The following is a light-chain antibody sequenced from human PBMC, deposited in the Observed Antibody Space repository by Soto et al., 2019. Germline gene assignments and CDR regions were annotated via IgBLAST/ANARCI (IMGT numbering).Light chain of an antibody. CDR1: SSNIGSNY. CDR2: RNN. Sequence: QSVLTQPPSASGTPGQRVNISCSGSSSNIGSNYVYWYRQFPGTAPKLLIQRNNQRPSGVPDRISGSKSGTSASLAISGLQSEDEGDYYCAAWDDSLNGVVFGGGTKLTVL. V-gene: IGLV1-47*01. J-gene: IGLJ3*02. CDR3: AAWDDSLNGVV.